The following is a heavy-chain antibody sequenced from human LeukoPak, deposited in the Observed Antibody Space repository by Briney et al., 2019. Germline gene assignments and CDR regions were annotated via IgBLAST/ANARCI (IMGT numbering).Heavy chain of an antibody. CDR1: GFTFSNYE. D-gene: IGHD4-23*01. V-gene: IGHV3-48*03. Sequence: PGGSLRLSCAASGFTFSNYEMNWARQAPGKGLEWVSYISSSGGIIYYADSVKGRFTISRDNAKNSLYLQMNGLRAEDTAVYYCARDLPTDYGGNSGSDFWGQGTLVTASS. CDR3: ARDLPTDYGGNSGSDF. J-gene: IGHJ4*02. CDR2: ISSSGGII.